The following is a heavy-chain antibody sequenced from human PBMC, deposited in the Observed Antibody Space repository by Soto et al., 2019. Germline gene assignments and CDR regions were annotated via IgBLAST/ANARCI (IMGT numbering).Heavy chain of an antibody. CDR1: GNSISTTNW. D-gene: IGHD3-22*01. CDR2: IYHSGST. CDR3: ARDVGYHYDGSPSGQFDF. Sequence: PSETLSLTCVVSGNSISTTNWWSWVRQSPGKGLEWIGEIYHSGSTNYNPSLKSRVTISVDKSKNQFSLKLSSVTAADTAVYYCARDVGYHYDGSPSGQFDFWGQATLVTVSS. V-gene: IGHV4-4*02. J-gene: IGHJ4*02.